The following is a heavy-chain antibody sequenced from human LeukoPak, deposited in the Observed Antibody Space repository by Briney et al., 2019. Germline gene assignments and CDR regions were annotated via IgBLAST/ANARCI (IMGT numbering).Heavy chain of an antibody. CDR1: RFTFSSYA. V-gene: IGHV3-23*01. Sequence: GGSLRLSCAASRFTFSSYAMSWVRQAPGKGPEWVSSISGSGGSTYYADSVKGRFTISRDNAKNSLYLQMNSLRAEDTAVYYCARENKQNWFDPWGQGTLVTASS. D-gene: IGHD6-13*01. CDR2: ISGSGGST. CDR3: ARENKQNWFDP. J-gene: IGHJ5*02.